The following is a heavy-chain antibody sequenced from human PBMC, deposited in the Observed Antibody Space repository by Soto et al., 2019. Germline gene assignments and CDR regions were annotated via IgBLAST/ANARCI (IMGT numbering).Heavy chain of an antibody. CDR1: GFTFSTHA. CDR2: VSFDGSNK. Sequence: QVQLVESGGGVVQPGRSLRLSCAASGFTFSTHAMHWVRQAPGKGLECVAIVSFDGSNKYYADSVKGRFTISRDNSKNTLYLQMSRLTPEDTAVYYCARDQTGITTTGGGRIDRWGQGTLVTVSS. J-gene: IGHJ5*02. CDR3: ARDQTGITTTGGGRIDR. V-gene: IGHV3-30-3*01. D-gene: IGHD1-20*01.